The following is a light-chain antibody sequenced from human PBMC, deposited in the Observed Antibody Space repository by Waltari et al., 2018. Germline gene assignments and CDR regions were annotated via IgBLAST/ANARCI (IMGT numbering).Light chain of an antibody. J-gene: IGKJ1*01. CDR2: GTS. V-gene: IGKV1-39*01. Sequence: DIQMTQSPSSLSASVGDRVTIPCRASQSISTSLTWYQQKPGKAPTLLIYGTSSLQSGVPSRFSGSGSGTDFTLTISSLQPEDFATYYCQQSYSAPPWTFGQGTKVEIK. CDR1: QSISTS. CDR3: QQSYSAPPWT.